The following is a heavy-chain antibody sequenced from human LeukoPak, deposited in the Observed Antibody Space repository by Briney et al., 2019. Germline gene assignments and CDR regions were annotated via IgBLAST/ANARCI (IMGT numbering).Heavy chain of an antibody. CDR3: AKMILGYCSSTSCGNNWFDP. V-gene: IGHV3-23*01. Sequence: AGGSLRLSCAASGFTFSIYAMTWVRQAPGKGLEWASGISGSGGSTYYADSVKGRCTISRDNSKNTLYLQMSSLRAEDTAVYYCAKMILGYCSSTSCGNNWFDPWGQGTLVTVSS. CDR2: ISGSGGST. J-gene: IGHJ5*02. CDR1: GFTFSIYA. D-gene: IGHD2-2*01.